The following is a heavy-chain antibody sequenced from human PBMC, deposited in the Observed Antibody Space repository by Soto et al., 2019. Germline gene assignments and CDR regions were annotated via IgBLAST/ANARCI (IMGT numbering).Heavy chain of an antibody. D-gene: IGHD3-10*01. V-gene: IGHV4-39*01. J-gene: IGHJ4*02. CDR1: RGSISSSSYY. Sequence: QLQLQESGPGLVKPSETLSLTCSMSRGSISSSSYYWGGIRQPPGKGLEWIGTIFYGGNTYYNPSLRSRVTVSVDTSQNQFALRLSSVTAADTAVYYCASVRRRESGKYYFDDWGQGTLVTVSS. CDR3: ASVRRRESGKYYFDD. CDR2: IFYGGNT.